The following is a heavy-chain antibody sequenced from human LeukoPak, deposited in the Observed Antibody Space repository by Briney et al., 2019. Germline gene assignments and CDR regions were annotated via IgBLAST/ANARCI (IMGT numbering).Heavy chain of an antibody. CDR3: AKSRLPYDSTGYYSFDF. J-gene: IGHJ4*02. V-gene: IGHV3-23*01. D-gene: IGHD3-22*01. Sequence: PGGSLRLSCAPAGFTFSNYAITWGRQAPGKGLEWVSSMTGSGDRYADTLKGRFTISRDNSENTLYLQMNILRADDTAVYYCAKSRLPYDSTGYYSFDFWGQGTLVTVSS. CDR2: MTGSGDR. CDR1: GFTFSNYA.